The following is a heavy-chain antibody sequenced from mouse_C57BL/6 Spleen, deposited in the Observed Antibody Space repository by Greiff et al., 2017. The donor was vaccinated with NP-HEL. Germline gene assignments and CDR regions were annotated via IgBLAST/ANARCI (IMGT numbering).Heavy chain of an antibody. V-gene: IGHV1-69*01. D-gene: IGHD2-5*01. Sequence: QVQLQQPGAELVMPGASVKLSCKASGYTFTSYWMHWVKQRPGQGLEWIGEIDPSDSYTNYNQKFKGKSTLTVDKSSSTAYMQRSSLTSEDSAVYYCARGGDYSNYLVWGTGTTVTVSS. J-gene: IGHJ1*03. CDR1: GYTFTSYW. CDR3: ARGGDYSNYLV. CDR2: IDPSDSYT.